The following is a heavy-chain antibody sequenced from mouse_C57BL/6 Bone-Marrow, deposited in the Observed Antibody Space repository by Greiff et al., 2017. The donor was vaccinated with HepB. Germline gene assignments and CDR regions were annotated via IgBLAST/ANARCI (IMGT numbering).Heavy chain of an antibody. CDR1: GYTFTSYW. J-gene: IGHJ3*01. CDR3: ATYYSNNVGFAY. CDR2: IHPNSGST. Sequence: VQLQQPGAELVKPGASVKLSCKASGYTFTSYWMHWVKQRPGQGLEWIGMIHPNSGSTNYNEKFKSKATLTVDKSSSTAYMQLSSLTSEDSAVYYCATYYSNNVGFAYWGQGTLVTVSA. D-gene: IGHD2-5*01. V-gene: IGHV1-64*01.